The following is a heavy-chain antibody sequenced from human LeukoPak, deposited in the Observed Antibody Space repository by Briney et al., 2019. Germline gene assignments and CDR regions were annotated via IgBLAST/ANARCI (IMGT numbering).Heavy chain of an antibody. CDR2: ISSSGSTI. CDR3: LCLWFGKGVY. Sequence: GGSLRLSCAASGFTFSSHGMNWVRQAPGRGLEWVSYISSSGSTIYYADSVKGRFTISRDNAKNSLFLQMNSLRAEDTAVYYCLCLWFGKGVYWGRGTLVTVSS. CDR1: GFTFSSHG. D-gene: IGHD3-10*01. V-gene: IGHV3-48*04. J-gene: IGHJ4*02.